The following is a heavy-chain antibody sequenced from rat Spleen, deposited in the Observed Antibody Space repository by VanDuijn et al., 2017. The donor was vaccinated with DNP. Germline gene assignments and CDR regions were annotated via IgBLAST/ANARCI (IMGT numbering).Heavy chain of an antibody. CDR1: GFTFSDYN. CDR2: INYDGSRT. D-gene: IGHD4-4*01. CDR3: ARHEGLYSGFPDYFDY. Sequence: EVQLVESGGGLVQPGRSLKLSCAASGFTFSDYNMAWVRQAPKKGLEWVATINYDGSRTYYRDSVRGRFIISRDNAKSTLYLQVDSLRSEDTATYYCARHEGLYSGFPDYFDYWGQGVMVTVSS. J-gene: IGHJ2*01. V-gene: IGHV5S10*01.